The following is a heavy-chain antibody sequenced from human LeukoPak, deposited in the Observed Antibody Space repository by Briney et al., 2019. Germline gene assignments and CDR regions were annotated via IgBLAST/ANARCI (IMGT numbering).Heavy chain of an antibody. D-gene: IGHD3-16*02. CDR1: GYTFTSYY. J-gene: IGHJ4*02. CDR2: INPSGGST. V-gene: IGHV1-46*01. Sequence: ASVKVSCKASGYTFTSYYMHWVRQAPGQGLEWMGIINPSGGSTSYAQKFQGRVTMTRDMSTSTVYMELSSLRSEDTAVYYCARDRGMITLGGVIPCPNVLDYWGQGTLVTVSS. CDR3: ARDRGMITLGGVIPCPNVLDY.